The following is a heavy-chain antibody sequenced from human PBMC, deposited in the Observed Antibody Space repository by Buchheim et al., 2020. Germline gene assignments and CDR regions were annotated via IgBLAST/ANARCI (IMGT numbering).Heavy chain of an antibody. CDR1: GFTFSSYG. J-gene: IGHJ4*02. CDR3: AKGRWDSSGWYFDY. CDR2: ISSDGRDQ. D-gene: IGHD6-19*01. V-gene: IGHV3-30*18. Sequence: QVQLVESGGGVVQPGRSLRLSCAASGFTFSSYGMHWVRQAPGKGLEWVAVISSDGRDQHYADSVKGRFTISRDISKNTLSLQMNSLRAEDTAMYYCAKGRWDSSGWYFDYWGQGTL.